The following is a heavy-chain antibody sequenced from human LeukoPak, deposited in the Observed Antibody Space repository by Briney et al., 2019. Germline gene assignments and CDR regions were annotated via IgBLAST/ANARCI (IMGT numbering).Heavy chain of an antibody. V-gene: IGHV3-53*01. CDR3: ATTGGVGSNPYYYYYGMDV. D-gene: IGHD3-10*01. CDR2: IYCGGST. J-gene: IGHJ6*02. CDR1: GFTVSSNY. Sequence: PGGSLRLSCAASGFTVSSNYMSWVRQAPGKGLEWVSVIYCGGSTYYADSVKGRFTISRDNSKNTLYLQMNSLRAEDTAVYYCATTGGVGSNPYYYYYGMDVWGQGTTVTVSS.